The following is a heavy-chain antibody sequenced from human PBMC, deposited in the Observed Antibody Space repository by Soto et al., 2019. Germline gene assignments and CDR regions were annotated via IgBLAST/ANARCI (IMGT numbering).Heavy chain of an antibody. J-gene: IGHJ6*02. D-gene: IGHD1-26*01. CDR2: INPSGGST. CDR1: GYTFTSYY. CDR3: ARSGRWELRGGYYYYGMDV. Sequence: GASVKVSCKASGYTFTSYYMHWVRQAPGQGLEWMGIINPSGGSTSYAQKFQGRVTMTRDTSTSTVYMELSSLRSEDTAVYYCARSGRWELRGGYYYYGMDVWGQGTTVTISS. V-gene: IGHV1-46*01.